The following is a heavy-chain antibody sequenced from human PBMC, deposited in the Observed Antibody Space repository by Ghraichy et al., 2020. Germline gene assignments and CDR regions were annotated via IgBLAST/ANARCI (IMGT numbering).Heavy chain of an antibody. CDR1: GFTFSSYA. V-gene: IGHV3-23*01. CDR3: ARPSAREYYFDY. CDR2: ISGSGGST. D-gene: IGHD3-10*01. Sequence: GGSLRLSCAASGFTFSSYAISWVRQAPGKGLEWVSAISGSGGSTYYADSVKGRFTISRDNSKNTLYLQMNSLRAEDTAVYYCARPSAREYYFDYWGQGTLVTVSS. J-gene: IGHJ4*02.